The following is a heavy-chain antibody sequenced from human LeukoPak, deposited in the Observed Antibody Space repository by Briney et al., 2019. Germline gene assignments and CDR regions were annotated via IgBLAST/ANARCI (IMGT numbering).Heavy chain of an antibody. CDR1: GFTFSTFG. J-gene: IGHJ4*02. CDR3: ARMSTGYYDDY. Sequence: GSLRLSCVASGFTFSTFGMNWVRQAPGKGLEWVSHVSSSSTTIYYADSVKGRFTISRDDAKSSLYLQMNSLRAEDTALYYCARMSTGYYDDYWGQGTLVAVSS. V-gene: IGHV3-48*01. D-gene: IGHD3-9*01. CDR2: VSSSSTTI.